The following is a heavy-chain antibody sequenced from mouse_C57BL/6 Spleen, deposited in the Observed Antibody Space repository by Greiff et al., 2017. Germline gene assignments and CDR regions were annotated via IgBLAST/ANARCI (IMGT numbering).Heavy chain of an antibody. CDR2: IYPGDGDT. Sequence: VHLVESGAELVKPGASVKISCKASGYAFSSYWMNWVKQRPGKGLEWIGQIYPGDGDTNYNGKFKGKATLTADKSSSTAYMQLSSLTSEDSAVYFCARGGGTRYFDYWGQGTTLTVSS. CDR3: ARGGGTRYFDY. D-gene: IGHD3-3*01. J-gene: IGHJ2*01. V-gene: IGHV1-80*01. CDR1: GYAFSSYW.